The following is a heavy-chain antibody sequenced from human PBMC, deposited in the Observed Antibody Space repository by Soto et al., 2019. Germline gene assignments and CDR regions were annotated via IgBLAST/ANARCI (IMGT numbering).Heavy chain of an antibody. Sequence: SETLSLTCAVYGGSFSGYYWSWIRQPPGKGLEWIGEINHSGSTNYNPSLKSRVTISVDTSKNQFSLKLSSVTAADTAVYYCARGLGYCSGGSCHEGNFQHWGQGTLVTVSS. CDR3: ARGLGYCSGGSCHEGNFQH. CDR2: INHSGST. CDR1: GGSFSGYY. V-gene: IGHV4-34*01. J-gene: IGHJ1*01. D-gene: IGHD2-15*01.